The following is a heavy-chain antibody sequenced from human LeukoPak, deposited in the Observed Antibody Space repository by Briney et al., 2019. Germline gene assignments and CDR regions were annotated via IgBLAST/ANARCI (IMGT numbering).Heavy chain of an antibody. CDR3: AKPLSVTGEDAFDI. J-gene: IGHJ3*02. V-gene: IGHV3-74*01. CDR1: GFTLSSYW. CDR2: INSDGSST. D-gene: IGHD7-27*01. Sequence: PGGSLRLSCAASGFTLSSYWMHWVRQAPGKGLVWVSRINSDGSSTTYADSVKGRFTISRDNAKNTLYLQMNSLRAEDTAVYYCAKPLSVTGEDAFDIWGQGTMVTVSS.